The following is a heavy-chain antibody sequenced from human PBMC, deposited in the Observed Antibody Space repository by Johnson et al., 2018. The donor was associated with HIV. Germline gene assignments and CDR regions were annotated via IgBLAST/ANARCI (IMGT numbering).Heavy chain of an antibody. V-gene: IGHV3-30*03. CDR3: ARESVNSRPGAFDI. CDR1: GFTFSSYG. Sequence: QVQLVESGGGVVQPGRSLRLSCAVSGFTFSSYGMHWVRRAPGKGLEWVAVISYDGSNKYYADSVKGRFTISRDNSKNTLYLQMNSLRAEDTAVYYCARESVNSRPGAFDIWGQGTMVTVSS. J-gene: IGHJ3*02. CDR2: ISYDGSNK. D-gene: IGHD2-8*01.